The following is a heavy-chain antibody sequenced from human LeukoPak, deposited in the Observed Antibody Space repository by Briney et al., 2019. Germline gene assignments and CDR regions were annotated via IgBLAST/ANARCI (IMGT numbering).Heavy chain of an antibody. D-gene: IGHD3-22*01. Sequence: GGSLRLSCAASGFTFSSYSMNWVRQAPGKGLEWVSYISSSSSTIYYADSVKGRFTISRDNAKNSPYLQMNSLRAEDTAVYYCAREMIVPRTSSGYFDYWGQGTLVTVSS. V-gene: IGHV3-48*01. CDR3: AREMIVPRTSSGYFDY. J-gene: IGHJ4*02. CDR1: GFTFSSYS. CDR2: ISSSSSTI.